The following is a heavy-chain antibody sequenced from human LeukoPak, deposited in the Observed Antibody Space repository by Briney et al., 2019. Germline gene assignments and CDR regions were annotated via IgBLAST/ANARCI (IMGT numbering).Heavy chain of an antibody. CDR1: GYTFTGYY. J-gene: IGHJ4*02. D-gene: IGHD4-11*01. CDR3: VRAASGFYDYNFDY. Sequence: GASVKVSCMPSGYTFTGYYLHWVRQAPGQGPDWMGWIRPNSGGTGYALKFQGRVTMTRDTSISTAYMELRSLRPDDTAFYYCVRAASGFYDYNFDYWGQGTLVTVSS. CDR2: IRPNSGGT. V-gene: IGHV1-2*02.